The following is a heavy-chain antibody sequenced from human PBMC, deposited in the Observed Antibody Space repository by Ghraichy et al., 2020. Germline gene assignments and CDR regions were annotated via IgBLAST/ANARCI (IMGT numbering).Heavy chain of an antibody. CDR1: GGTFSSYA. Sequence: SVKVSCKASGGTFSSYAISWVRQAPGQGLEWMGGIIPIFGTANYAQKFQGRVTITADESTSTAYMELSSLRSEDTAVYYCARSSYYDFEGSYYYYYYGMDVWGQGTTVTVSS. CDR3: ARSSYYDFEGSYYYYYYGMDV. V-gene: IGHV1-69*13. CDR2: IIPIFGTA. D-gene: IGHD3-3*01. J-gene: IGHJ6*02.